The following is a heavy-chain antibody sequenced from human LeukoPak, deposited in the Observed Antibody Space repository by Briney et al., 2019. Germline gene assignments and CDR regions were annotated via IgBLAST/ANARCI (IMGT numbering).Heavy chain of an antibody. D-gene: IGHD5-24*01. V-gene: IGHV4-59*01. CDR2: LYYTGDT. CDR3: ARYAADGHTLEY. Sequence: SETLSPTCTVSGGSITSYYWAWIRQSPGKGLEWIGYLYYTGDTKYSPSLKSRDTISLATSKDHFFLMMTSVTAADTAMYYCARYAADGHTLEYWGRGILVTVSS. CDR1: GGSITSYY. J-gene: IGHJ4*02.